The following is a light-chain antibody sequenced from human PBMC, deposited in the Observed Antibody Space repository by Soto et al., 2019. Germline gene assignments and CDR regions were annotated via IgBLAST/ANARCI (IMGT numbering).Light chain of an antibody. CDR3: QKYSSVTV. CDR1: QGIRNF. CDR2: AAS. V-gene: IGKV1-27*01. J-gene: IGKJ3*01. Sequence: DIQMTQSPTSLSASVGDRVTITCRASQGIRNFVAWYQQKPGKAPKLLIYAASTLQSGVPSRFSGSGSGTDFTLTINILQPEDVATYSGQKYSSVTVLGRGTKVEIK.